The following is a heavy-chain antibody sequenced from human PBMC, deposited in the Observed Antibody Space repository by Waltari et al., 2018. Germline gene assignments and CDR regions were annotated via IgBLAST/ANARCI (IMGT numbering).Heavy chain of an antibody. CDR3: ATALGDSSSASRPFDF. J-gene: IGHJ3*01. D-gene: IGHD6-19*01. CDR1: GYTFSDYY. Sequence: EVQLLQSGAELKEPGTTVRISCKVSGYTFSDYYIHWVQQAPGKGLRWMGLVDPEDGEKIDADNFQGSVTISADTSTDTAFMELSSLRSEDTAVFYCATALGDSSSASRPFDFWGQGTMITVSS. CDR2: VDPEDGEK. V-gene: IGHV1-69-2*01.